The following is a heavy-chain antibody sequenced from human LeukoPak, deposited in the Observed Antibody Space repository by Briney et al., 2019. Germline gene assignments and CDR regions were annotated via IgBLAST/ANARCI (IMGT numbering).Heavy chain of an antibody. Sequence: KAGGSLRLSCAASRFTFNNYAMTWVRQAPGKGLEWVSAIDGNGISTYYADSVKGRFSIPRDNSKNALYLQMNSLRAEDTAVYYCAKAREWFGESNNWFDPWGQGTLVTVSS. V-gene: IGHV3-23*01. J-gene: IGHJ5*02. D-gene: IGHD3-10*01. CDR2: IDGNGIST. CDR3: AKAREWFGESNNWFDP. CDR1: RFTFNNYA.